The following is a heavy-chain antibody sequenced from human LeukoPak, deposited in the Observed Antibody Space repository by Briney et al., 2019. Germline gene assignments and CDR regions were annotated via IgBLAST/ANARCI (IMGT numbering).Heavy chain of an antibody. V-gene: IGHV3-23*01. J-gene: IGHJ4*02. CDR2: ISGSGGST. Sequence: PGGALRLSCAASGFTFSTYAMTWVRQAAGKGLEGVSTISGSGGSTHYADSVKGRFIISRDTSKNTVYLLMNSLRAEDTAVYYCAKCALGDYVGPHDYWGQGTLVTVSS. D-gene: IGHD4-17*01. CDR3: AKCALGDYVGPHDY. CDR1: GFTFSTYA.